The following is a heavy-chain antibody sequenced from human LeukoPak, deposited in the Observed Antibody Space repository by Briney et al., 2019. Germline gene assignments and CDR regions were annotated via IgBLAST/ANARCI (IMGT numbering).Heavy chain of an antibody. V-gene: IGHV1-69*06. D-gene: IGHD3-10*01. CDR3: AREALINTMVRGVIANYFDY. CDR1: GGTFSSYA. Sequence: ASVKVSCKASGGTFSSYAISWVRQAPGQGLEWMGGIIPIFGTANYAQKFQGRVTITADKSTSTAYMELSSLRSEDTAVYYCAREALINTMVRGVIANYFDYWGQGTLVTVSS. J-gene: IGHJ4*02. CDR2: IIPIFGTA.